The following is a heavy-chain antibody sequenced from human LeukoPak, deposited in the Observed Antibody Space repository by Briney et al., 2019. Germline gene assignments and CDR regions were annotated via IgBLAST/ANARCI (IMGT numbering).Heavy chain of an antibody. D-gene: IGHD5-18*01. V-gene: IGHV4-30-4*01. CDR1: GGSISSGDHY. CDR3: ARGFGYGFADY. J-gene: IGHJ4*02. Sequence: ASETLSLTCSVSGGSISSGDHYWTWIRQPPGGGLEWMGFITLYSDTTSYNPSLKSRLMISIDTSKNQLSLTLTSVTAADTAVYFCARGFGYGFADYWGQGILVTVSS. CDR2: ITLYSDTT.